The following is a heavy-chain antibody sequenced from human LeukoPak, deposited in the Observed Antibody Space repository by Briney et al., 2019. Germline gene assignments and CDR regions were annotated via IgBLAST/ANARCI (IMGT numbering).Heavy chain of an antibody. J-gene: IGHJ4*02. V-gene: IGHV3-21*01. D-gene: IGHD3-9*01. CDR2: ISSSSSYI. CDR3: ARAQYYDILTGYFDY. Sequence: GGSLRLSCADSGFTFSSYSMNWVRQAPGKGLEWVSSISSSSSYIYYADSVKGRFTISRDNAKNSLYLQMNSLRAEDTAVYYCARAQYYDILTGYFDYWGQGTLATVSS. CDR1: GFTFSSYS.